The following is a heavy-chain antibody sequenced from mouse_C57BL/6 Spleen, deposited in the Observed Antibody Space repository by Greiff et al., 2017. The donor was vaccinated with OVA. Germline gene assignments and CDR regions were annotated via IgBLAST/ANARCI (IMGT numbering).Heavy chain of an antibody. CDR1: GFTFSDYY. V-gene: IGHV5-12*01. D-gene: IGHD2-1*01. J-gene: IGHJ4*01. CDR2: ISNGGGST. Sequence: DVKLVESGGGLVQPGGSLKLSCAASGFTFSDYYMYWVRQTPEKRLEWVAYISNGGGSTYYPDTVKGRFTISRDNAKNTLYLQMSRLKSEDTAMYYCARRLLSDAMDYWGQGTSVTVSS. CDR3: ARRLLSDAMDY.